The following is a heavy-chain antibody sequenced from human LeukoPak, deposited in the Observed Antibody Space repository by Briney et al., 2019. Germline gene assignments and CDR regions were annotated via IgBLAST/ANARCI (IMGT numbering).Heavy chain of an antibody. J-gene: IGHJ4*02. CDR1: GYTFTGYY. CDR3: AVAPGDY. Sequence: ASVRVSCKASGYTFTGYYMHWVRLAPGQGLEWMGWINPNTGDTNYAQKFQGRVTMTRDTSITTVYMEISRLTSDDTALFYCAVAPGDYWGQGTLVTVSS. V-gene: IGHV1-2*02. CDR2: INPNTGDT. D-gene: IGHD2-21*01.